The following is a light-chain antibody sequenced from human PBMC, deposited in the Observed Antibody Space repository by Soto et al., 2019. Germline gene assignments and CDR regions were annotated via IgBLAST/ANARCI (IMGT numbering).Light chain of an antibody. CDR3: LRHFSFSWT. Sequence: IHMTISPSSLSASVGDRVTIPYRASLGLRNDLGWYQKKPGKAPKLLIFAAFNLQSGVPSRCSGGGSGTDFTLTIISLQPEYFATYCWLRHFSFSWTFGYGCKV. CDR2: AAF. V-gene: IGKV1-6*01. J-gene: IGKJ1*01. CDR1: LGLRND.